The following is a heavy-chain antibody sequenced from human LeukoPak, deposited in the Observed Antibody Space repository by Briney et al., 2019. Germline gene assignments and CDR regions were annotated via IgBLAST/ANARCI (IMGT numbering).Heavy chain of an antibody. CDR1: GSTFSSYA. CDR2: IIPIFGTA. J-gene: IGHJ1*01. Sequence: ASVKVSCKASGSTFSSYAISWVRQAPGQGLEWMGGIIPIFGTANYAQKFQGRVTITTDESTSTAYMELSSLRSEDTAVYYCARDNGGNLEYFQHWGQGTLVTVSS. V-gene: IGHV1-69*05. CDR3: ARDNGGNLEYFQH. D-gene: IGHD4-23*01.